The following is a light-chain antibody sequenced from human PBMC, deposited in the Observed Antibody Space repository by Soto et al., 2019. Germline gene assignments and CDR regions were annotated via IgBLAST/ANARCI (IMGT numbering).Light chain of an antibody. CDR2: EGS. CDR1: SSDVGSYNL. CDR3: CSYRGVV. Sequence: QSVLTQPASVSGSPGQSITISCTGTSSDVGSYNLVSWYQQHPGKAPKLMIYEGSKRPSGVSNRFSGSKSGNTASLTISGLQAEDEADYYCCSYRGVVFGGGTKLTVL. J-gene: IGLJ2*01. V-gene: IGLV2-23*01.